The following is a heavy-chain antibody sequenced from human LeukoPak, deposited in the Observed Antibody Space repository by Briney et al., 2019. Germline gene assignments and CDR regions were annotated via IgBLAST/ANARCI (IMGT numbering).Heavy chain of an antibody. D-gene: IGHD3-22*01. Sequence: PQTLSLTCTVSGGSISSGGYYWSWIRQHPGKGLEWIGYIYYSGSTYYNPSLKSRVTISVDTSKNQFSLKLSSVTAADTAVYYCARGNQWDYYDSSGYYTDAFDIWGQGTMVTVSS. CDR2: IYYSGST. CDR1: GGSISSGGYY. V-gene: IGHV4-31*03. CDR3: ARGNQWDYYDSSGYYTDAFDI. J-gene: IGHJ3*02.